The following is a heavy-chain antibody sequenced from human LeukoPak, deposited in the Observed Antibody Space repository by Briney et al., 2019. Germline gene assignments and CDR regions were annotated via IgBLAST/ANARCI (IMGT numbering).Heavy chain of an antibody. CDR2: ISGSGGST. V-gene: IGHV3-23*01. CDR1: GFTVRSNY. J-gene: IGHJ6*02. CDR3: AKSGQLVGYYYGMDV. D-gene: IGHD6-6*01. Sequence: GGSLRLSCAASGFTVRSNYMSWVRQAPGKGLEWVSAISGSGGSTYYADSVKGRFTISRDNSKNTLYLQMNSLRAEDTAVYYCAKSGQLVGYYYGMDVWGQGTTVTVSS.